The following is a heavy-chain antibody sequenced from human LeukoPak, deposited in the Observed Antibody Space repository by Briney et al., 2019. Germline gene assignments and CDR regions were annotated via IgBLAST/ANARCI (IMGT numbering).Heavy chain of an antibody. V-gene: IGHV4-59*01. CDR2: IYYSGST. J-gene: IGHJ4*02. CDR1: GSMYNYY. Sequence: SETLSLTCTVSGSMYNYYWSWIRQPPGKGLEWIGYIYYSGSTNYNPSLTSRVTISVDTSKNQFSLKLNSVTAADTAVYYCARASRFSSWYFGYWGQGTLVTVSS. D-gene: IGHD6-13*01. CDR3: ARASRFSSWYFGY.